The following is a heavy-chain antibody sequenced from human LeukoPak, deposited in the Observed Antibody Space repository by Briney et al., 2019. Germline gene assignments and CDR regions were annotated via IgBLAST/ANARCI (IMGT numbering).Heavy chain of an antibody. V-gene: IGHV3-48*03. CDR3: ARMRVPIDY. J-gene: IGHJ4*02. Sequence: GGSLRLSCAASGFTFSSYEMNWVRQAPGKGLEWVSYISSSGSTIYYADSVKGRFTISRDNAKNSLYLQMNSLRAEDTAVYYCARMRVPIDYWGQGTLITVSS. D-gene: IGHD3-10*01. CDR2: ISSSGSTI. CDR1: GFTFSSYE.